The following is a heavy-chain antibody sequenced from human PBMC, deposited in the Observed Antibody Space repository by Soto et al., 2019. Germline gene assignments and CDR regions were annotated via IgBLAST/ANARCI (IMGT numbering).Heavy chain of an antibody. V-gene: IGHV1-18*01. CDR2: ISAYNGNT. CDR3: ARVIVVPAAISGWFDP. J-gene: IGHJ5*02. Sequence: ASVKVSCKASGYTFTSYGISWVRQAPGQGLEWMGWISAYNGNTNYAQKLQGRVTMTTDTSTSTAYMELRSLRSDDTAVYYCARVIVVPAAISGWFDPWGQGTLVTVSS. CDR1: GYTFTSYG. D-gene: IGHD2-2*01.